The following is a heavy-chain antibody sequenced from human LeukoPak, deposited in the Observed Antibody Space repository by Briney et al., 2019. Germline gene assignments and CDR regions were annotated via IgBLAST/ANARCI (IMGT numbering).Heavy chain of an antibody. J-gene: IGHJ5*02. CDR2: ISGSGGST. Sequence: GGSLRLSCAASGFTFSSYAMSWVRQAPGKGLEWVSAISGSGGSTYYADSVKGRFTISRDNSKNTLYLQTNSLRAEDTAVYYCAKSLWFGELPWFDPWGQGTLVTVSS. CDR1: GFTFSSYA. D-gene: IGHD3-10*01. CDR3: AKSLWFGELPWFDP. V-gene: IGHV3-23*01.